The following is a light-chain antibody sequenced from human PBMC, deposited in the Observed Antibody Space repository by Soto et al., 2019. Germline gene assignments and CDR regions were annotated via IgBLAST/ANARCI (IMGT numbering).Light chain of an antibody. Sequence: EIVLTQSPATLSLSPGERATLSCRASQSVSSYLAWYQQKPGQAPRLLIYDASNRATGIPGRFSGSGSGTDFTLTISSLEPEDFAVYYCQQPEGTFGPGTKVDIK. CDR2: DAS. CDR3: QQPEGT. V-gene: IGKV3-11*01. J-gene: IGKJ3*01. CDR1: QSVSSY.